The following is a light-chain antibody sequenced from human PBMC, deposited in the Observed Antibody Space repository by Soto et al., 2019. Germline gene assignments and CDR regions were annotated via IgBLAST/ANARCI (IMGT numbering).Light chain of an antibody. CDR1: QSMSSC. CDR2: DAS. V-gene: IGKV1-5*01. CDR3: QQYNSYSTWT. J-gene: IGKJ1*01. Sequence: DIPMTQSPSTLSASVGDRVTITCRASQSMSSCWAWYQQKPGKAPTLLIYDASSLESRVPSRCSGSGSGTDFTLTISSLQHDDFATYDCQQYNSYSTWTFGQGTKVEIK.